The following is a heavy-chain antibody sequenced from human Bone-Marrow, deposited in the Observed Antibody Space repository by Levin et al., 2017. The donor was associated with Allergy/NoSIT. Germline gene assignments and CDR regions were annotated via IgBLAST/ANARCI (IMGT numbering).Heavy chain of an antibody. Sequence: SETLSLTCAVYGGSFSGYYWSWIRQPPGKGLEWIGEINHSGSTNYNPSLKSRVTISVDTSKNQFSLKLSSVTAADTAVYYCARGLGNYYGPRGLAYYFDYWGQGTLVTVSS. CDR2: INHSGST. J-gene: IGHJ4*02. CDR3: ARGLGNYYGPRGLAYYFDY. V-gene: IGHV4-34*01. CDR1: GGSFSGYY. D-gene: IGHD3-10*01.